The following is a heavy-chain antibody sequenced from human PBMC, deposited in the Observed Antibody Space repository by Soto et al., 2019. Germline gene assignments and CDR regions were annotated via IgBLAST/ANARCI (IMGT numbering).Heavy chain of an antibody. D-gene: IGHD3-10*01. J-gene: IGHJ5*02. CDR1: GGSMSSGGYF. CDR2: IYHSGST. V-gene: IGHV4-30-2*01. CDR3: ARDLGP. Sequence: PSETLSLTCAVSGGSMSSGGYFWSWIRQPPGKGLEWIGYIYHSGSTYYNPSLKSRVTISVDRSKNQFSLKLNSVTAADTAVYSSARDLGPWRQAPLVNVSS.